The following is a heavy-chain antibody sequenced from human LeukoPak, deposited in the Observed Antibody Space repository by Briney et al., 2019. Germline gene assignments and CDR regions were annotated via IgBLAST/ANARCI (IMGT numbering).Heavy chain of an antibody. D-gene: IGHD6-13*01. V-gene: IGHV3-21*01. CDR3: ATPNGAAAGRKDAFDI. CDR1: GFTFSSYS. J-gene: IGHJ3*02. Sequence: GGSLRLSCAASGFTFSSYSMNRVRQAPGKGLEWVSPISSSSSYIYYADSVKGRFTISRDNTKNSLYLQMNSLRAEDTAVYYCATPNGAAAGRKDAFDIWGQGTMVTVSS. CDR2: ISSSSSYI.